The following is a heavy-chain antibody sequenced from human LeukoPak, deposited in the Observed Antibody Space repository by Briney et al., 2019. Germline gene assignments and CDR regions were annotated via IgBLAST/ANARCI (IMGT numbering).Heavy chain of an antibody. CDR1: GGTFSSYA. CDR3: ARDPNYYYDSSGYYKNWFDP. V-gene: IGHV1-69*04. CDR2: IIPIFGIA. J-gene: IGHJ3*01. Sequence: SVKVSCKASGGTFSSYAISWVRQAPGQGLEWMGRIIPIFGIANYAQKFRGRVTITADKSTSTAYMELSSLRSEDTAVYYCARDPNYYYDSSGYYKNWFDPWGQGTMVTVSS. D-gene: IGHD3-22*01.